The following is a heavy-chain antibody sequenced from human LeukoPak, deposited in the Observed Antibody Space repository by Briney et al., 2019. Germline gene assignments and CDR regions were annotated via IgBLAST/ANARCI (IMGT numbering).Heavy chain of an antibody. CDR3: ARLLKYCYDSSGYGEDWYFDL. Sequence: GGSLRLSCAAYGFTFNYHSMNWVRQAPGKGLEWISYISRSGDTIYYADSVKGRFTISRDNANNSLYLQMNSLRDEDTAVYFCARLLKYCYDSSGYGEDWYFDLWGRGTLVTVSS. D-gene: IGHD3-22*01. CDR1: GFTFNYHS. CDR2: ISRSGDTI. J-gene: IGHJ2*01. V-gene: IGHV3-48*02.